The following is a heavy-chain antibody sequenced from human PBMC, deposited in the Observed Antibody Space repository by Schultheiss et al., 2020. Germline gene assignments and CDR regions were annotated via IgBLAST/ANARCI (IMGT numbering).Heavy chain of an antibody. V-gene: IGHV3-23*01. D-gene: IGHD3-22*01. Sequence: GGSLRLSCAASGFTFSNYAMSWVRQAPGKGLEWVSAISGSGGSTYYADSVKGRFTISRDNSKNTLYLQMNSLRAEDTALYYCAKDMGITQGGLGYYGMDVWGQGTTVTVSS. J-gene: IGHJ6*02. CDR3: AKDMGITQGGLGYYGMDV. CDR1: GFTFSNYA. CDR2: ISGSGGST.